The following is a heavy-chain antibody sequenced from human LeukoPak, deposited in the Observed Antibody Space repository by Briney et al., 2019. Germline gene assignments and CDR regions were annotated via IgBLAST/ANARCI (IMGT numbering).Heavy chain of an antibody. D-gene: IGHD3-10*01. CDR3: TRLSYYGSGLLDY. Sequence: GESLRISCKASGYSFTNYWISWVRQMPGKGLEWMGRIEPSDSNTNYSPSLQGHVTISADKSINTAYLQWSSLKASDTAMYYCTRLSYYGSGLLDYWGQGTRVTVSS. CDR2: IEPSDSNT. V-gene: IGHV5-10-1*01. CDR1: GYSFTNYW. J-gene: IGHJ4*02.